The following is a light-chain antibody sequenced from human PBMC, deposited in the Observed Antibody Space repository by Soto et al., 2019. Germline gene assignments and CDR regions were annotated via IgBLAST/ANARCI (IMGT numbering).Light chain of an antibody. J-gene: IGKJ1*01. CDR3: QQYNNYWT. V-gene: IGKV1-5*03. CDR1: QSILSW. Sequence: DIQMTQSPSTLSASVGDRVTLTCRASQSILSWLAWYQQKPGKAPKLLIYKASSLESGVPSRFSGSGSGTEFTLTISSLQPDDLATYYCQQYNNYWTFGQGTKVEIK. CDR2: KAS.